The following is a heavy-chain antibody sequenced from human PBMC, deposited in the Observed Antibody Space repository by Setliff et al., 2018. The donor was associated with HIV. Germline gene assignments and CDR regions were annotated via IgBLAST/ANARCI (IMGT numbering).Heavy chain of an antibody. CDR3: ARGGYDWNGIDH. Sequence: ASVKVSCKASEYTFTSYAMNWVRQAPGQGLEWMGWINTNTGSPTYAQAFRGRFALSLDTSVNTAYLQISYLKAEEDTAVYYCARGGYDWNGIDHWGPGTLVTVSS. V-gene: IGHV7-4-1*02. D-gene: IGHD1-20*01. CDR1: EYTFTSYA. CDR2: INTNTGSP. J-gene: IGHJ4*02.